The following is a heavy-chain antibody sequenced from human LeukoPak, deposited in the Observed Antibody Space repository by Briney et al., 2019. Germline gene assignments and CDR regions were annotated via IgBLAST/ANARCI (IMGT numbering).Heavy chain of an antibody. CDR3: ARDGIAAAGVDY. CDR1: GGSFSGYY. CDR2: INHSGST. V-gene: IGHV4-34*01. J-gene: IGHJ4*02. Sequence: PSETLSLTCAVYGGSFSGYYWSWIRQPPGKGLEWIGEINHSGSTNYNPSLKSRVTISVDTSKNQFSLKLSSVTAADTAVYYCARDGIAAAGVDYWGQGTLSPSPQ. D-gene: IGHD6-13*01.